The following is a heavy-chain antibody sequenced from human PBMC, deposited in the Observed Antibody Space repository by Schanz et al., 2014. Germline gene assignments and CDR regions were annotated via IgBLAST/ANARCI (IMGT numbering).Heavy chain of an antibody. V-gene: IGHV3-30*03. CDR3: ARGPDYGSGSYSSY. CDR2: ISYHGSER. D-gene: IGHD3-10*01. J-gene: IGHJ4*02. CDR1: GFSFSDYG. Sequence: QVQLVESGGCVVQPGRSLRLSCAGSGFSFSDYGMHWVRQAPGRGLEWVAVISYHGSERYYADSVKGRFTISRDNARNSLYLQMNNLRVEDTAVYYCARGPDYGSGSYSSYWGQGTLVTVSS.